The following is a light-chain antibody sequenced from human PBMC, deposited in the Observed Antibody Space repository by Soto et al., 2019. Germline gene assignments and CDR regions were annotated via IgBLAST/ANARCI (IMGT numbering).Light chain of an antibody. Sequence: QSALTQPASVSASPGQSITISCTGTSSDVGGSNFVSWYQQHPGKPPKLIIYDVATRPSGVSNRFSGSKSGSTASLIISRLQTEDEADYYCVSYAGSLTSYVFGTGTKVTVL. CDR1: SSDVGGSNF. CDR2: DVA. J-gene: IGLJ1*01. V-gene: IGLV2-14*03. CDR3: VSYAGSLTSYV.